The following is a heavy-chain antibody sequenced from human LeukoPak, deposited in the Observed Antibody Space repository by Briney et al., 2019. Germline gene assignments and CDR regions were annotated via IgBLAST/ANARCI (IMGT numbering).Heavy chain of an antibody. V-gene: IGHV4-59*01. CDR1: GGSISGYY. J-gene: IGHJ3*02. CDR3: ARGVGQNDFYDALDM. D-gene: IGHD2-21*02. Sequence: SETLSLTCTVSGGSISGYYWNWIRLAPGKGLEWIGYIYSNGGTNYNPSLKSRVTISVDTSKRQFSLRLSSVTAADTAVYYCARGVGQNDFYDALDMWGQGTVVTVSS. CDR2: IYSNGGT.